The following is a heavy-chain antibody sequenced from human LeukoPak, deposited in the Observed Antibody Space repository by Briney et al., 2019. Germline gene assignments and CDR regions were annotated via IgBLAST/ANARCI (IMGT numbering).Heavy chain of an antibody. CDR2: ISISGDIR. CDR3: GRLPTLQNQAKHTSWDAFDI. D-gene: IGHD1-14*01. Sequence: LSLTCAVYGGSFSGYYWSWIRQPPGKGLEWIAYISISGDIRYYTDSVRGRFTISRDNAKNSLYLQMSSLRVDDTAVYYCGRLPTLQNQAKHTSWDAFDIWGRGTMITVSA. J-gene: IGHJ3*02. CDR1: GGSFSGYY. V-gene: IGHV3-11*04.